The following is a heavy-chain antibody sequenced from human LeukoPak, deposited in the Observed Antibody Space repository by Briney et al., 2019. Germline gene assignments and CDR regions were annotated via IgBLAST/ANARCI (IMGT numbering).Heavy chain of an antibody. J-gene: IGHJ4*02. CDR2: IYYSGST. CDR3: ARSSKDRTGWFDHFDF. CDR1: GGSISSSSYY. V-gene: IGHV4-39*07. D-gene: IGHD6-19*01. Sequence: PSETLSLTCTVSGGSISSSSYYWGWIRQPPGKGLEWIGSIYYSGSTYYNPSLKSRVTISVDTSKNQFSLNLTSVTAADTAVYYCARSSKDRTGWFDHFDFWGQGTLVTVSS.